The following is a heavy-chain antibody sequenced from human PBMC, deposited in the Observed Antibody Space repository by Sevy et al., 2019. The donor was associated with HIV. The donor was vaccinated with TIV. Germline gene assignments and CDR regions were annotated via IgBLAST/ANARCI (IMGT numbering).Heavy chain of an antibody. V-gene: IGHV3-33*01. Sequence: GGSLRLSCAASGFTFSSYGMHWVRQAPGKGLEWVAVIWNDGSNQYYADSVEGRFTVSRDNSTNTLYLQMNSLRAEDTAVYYCARAPGYCTSTNCYDWFDPWGHGTLATVSS. CDR1: GFTFSSYG. CDR3: ARAPGYCTSTNCYDWFDP. J-gene: IGHJ5*02. CDR2: IWNDGSNQ. D-gene: IGHD2-2*01.